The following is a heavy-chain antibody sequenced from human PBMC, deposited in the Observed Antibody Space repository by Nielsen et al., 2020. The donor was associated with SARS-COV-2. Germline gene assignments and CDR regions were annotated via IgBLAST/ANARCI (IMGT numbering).Heavy chain of an antibody. D-gene: IGHD2-15*01. CDR1: GFTFSSYW. J-gene: IGHJ5*02. CDR3: ARIGYCSRGSCFHNWFDP. Sequence: GGSLRLSCAASGFTFSSYWMSWVRQAPGKGLEWVANIKQDGSEKYYVDSVKGRFTISRDNAKNSLYLQMNSLRAEDTAVYYCARIGYCSRGSCFHNWFDPWGQGTLVTVSS. V-gene: IGHV3-7*01. CDR2: IKQDGSEK.